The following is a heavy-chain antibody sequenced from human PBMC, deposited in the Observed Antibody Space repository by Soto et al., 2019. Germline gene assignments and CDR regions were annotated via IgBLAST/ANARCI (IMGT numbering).Heavy chain of an antibody. CDR3: ARDNQYYDILTGFHSAGFDY. V-gene: IGHV4-31*03. CDR2: IYYSGST. Sequence: PSETLSLTCTVSGGSISSGGYYWSWIRQHPGKGLEWIGYIYYSGSTYYNPSLKSRVTISVDTSKNPFSLKLSSVAAADTAVYYCARDNQYYDILTGFHSAGFDYWGQGTLVTVSS. D-gene: IGHD3-9*01. CDR1: GGSISSGGYY. J-gene: IGHJ4*02.